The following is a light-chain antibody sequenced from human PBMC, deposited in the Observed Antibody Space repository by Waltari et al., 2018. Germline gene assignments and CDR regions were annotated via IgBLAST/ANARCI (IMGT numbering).Light chain of an antibody. CDR2: DVS. CDR3: SSYTSISTLV. J-gene: IGLJ3*02. CDR1: SSDVGGYNY. Sequence: QSALTQPASVSGSPGQSITISCTGTSSDVGGYNYVSWFQQHPGRAPKHMIYDVSKRPSGVSNRFSGSKSGNAASLTISGLQAEDEADYYCSSYTSISTLVFGVGTKVTVL. V-gene: IGLV2-14*01.